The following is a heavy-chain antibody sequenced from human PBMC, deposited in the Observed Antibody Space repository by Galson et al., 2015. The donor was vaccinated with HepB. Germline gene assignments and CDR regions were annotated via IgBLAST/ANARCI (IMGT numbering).Heavy chain of an antibody. D-gene: IGHD3-10*01. CDR3: AREGGE. Sequence: SLRLSCAASGFTFSSCSMNWVRQAPGKGLEWVSSISSSSSYIYYADSMKGRFTISRDNSRSTLYLEMNSLRPDDTAIYYCAREGGEWGQGTLVTVSS. J-gene: IGHJ1*01. CDR2: ISSSSSYI. CDR1: GFTFSSCS. V-gene: IGHV3-21*01.